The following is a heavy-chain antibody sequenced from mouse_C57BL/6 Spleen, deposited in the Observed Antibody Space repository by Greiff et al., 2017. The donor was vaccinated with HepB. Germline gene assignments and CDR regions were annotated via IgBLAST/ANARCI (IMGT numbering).Heavy chain of an antibody. CDR1: GFTFSSYA. V-gene: IGHV5-9-1*02. Sequence: EVQLVESGEGLVKPGGSLKLSCAASGFTFSSYAMSWVRQTPEKRLEWVAYISSGGDYIYYADTVKGRFTISRDNARNTLYLQMSSLKSEDTAMYYCTRAGAYYSNHWYFDVWGTGTTVTVSS. D-gene: IGHD2-5*01. CDR3: TRAGAYYSNHWYFDV. J-gene: IGHJ1*03. CDR2: ISSGGDYI.